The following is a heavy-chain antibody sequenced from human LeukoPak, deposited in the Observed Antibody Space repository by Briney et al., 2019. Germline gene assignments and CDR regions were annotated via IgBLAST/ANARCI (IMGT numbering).Heavy chain of an antibody. Sequence: PSETLSLTCAVYGGSFSGYYWSWIRQPPGKGLEWIGEINHSGSTNYNPSLKSRVTISVDTSKNQFSLKLSPVTAADTAVYYCARGLRWLQSKRGFDYWGQGTLVTVSS. J-gene: IGHJ4*02. CDR3: ARGLRWLQSKRGFDY. CDR2: INHSGST. CDR1: GGSFSGYY. V-gene: IGHV4-34*01. D-gene: IGHD5-24*01.